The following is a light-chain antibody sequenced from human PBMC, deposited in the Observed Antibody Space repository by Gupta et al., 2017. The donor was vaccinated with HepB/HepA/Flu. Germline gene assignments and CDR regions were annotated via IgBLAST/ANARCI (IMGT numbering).Light chain of an antibody. CDR1: SSAVGGYNY. CDR3: SSYAGSNNLV. J-gene: IGLJ2*01. Sequence: SALTQPPSASGPSRQPVPPSCTGTSSAVGGYNYVSWYQQHPGKAPKLMIYEVSKRPSGVPDRFSGSKSGNTASLTVSGLQAEDEADYYCSSYAGSNNLVFGGGTKLTVL. CDR2: EVS. V-gene: IGLV2-8*01.